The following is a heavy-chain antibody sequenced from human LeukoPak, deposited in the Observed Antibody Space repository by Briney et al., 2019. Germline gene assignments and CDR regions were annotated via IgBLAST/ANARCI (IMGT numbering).Heavy chain of an antibody. J-gene: IGHJ4*02. CDR1: GYSFRELS. D-gene: IGHD4-11*01. Sequence: RWASVKVSCKVSGYSFRELSMHWVRQAPGKGLEWMGGFDPEDGETIYAQKFQGRVTMTEDTSTDTAYMELSSLRSEGTAVYYCATFTFLPDYSIPFDYWGQGTLVTVSS. CDR3: ATFTFLPDYSIPFDY. V-gene: IGHV1-24*01. CDR2: FDPEDGET.